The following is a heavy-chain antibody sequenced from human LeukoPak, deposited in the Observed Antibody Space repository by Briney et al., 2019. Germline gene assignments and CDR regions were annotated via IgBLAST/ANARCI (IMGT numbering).Heavy chain of an antibody. CDR3: TRPHDH. J-gene: IGHJ4*02. Sequence: PGRSLRLSCTASGITFGDYTVTWVRQAPGKGLEWVGFIRSKTNGGTTEYAASVKGRFTISRDDSKSIDYLQMNSLKTEDTAVYYCTRPHDHWGQGTLVTVSS. CDR2: IRSKTNGGTT. CDR1: GITFGDYT. V-gene: IGHV3-49*04.